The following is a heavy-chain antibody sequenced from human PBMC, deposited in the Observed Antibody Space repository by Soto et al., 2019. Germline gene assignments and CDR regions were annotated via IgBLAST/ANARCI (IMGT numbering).Heavy chain of an antibody. J-gene: IGHJ4*02. CDR2: IWYDGSNK. D-gene: IGHD3-22*01. CDR1: GFTFSSYG. CDR3: ARDHRAYYDSSGKFDY. Sequence: GGSLRLSCAASGFTFSSYGMHWVRQAPGKGLEWVAVIWYDGSNKYYADSVKGRFTISRDNSKNTLYLQMNSLRAEDTAVYYCARDHRAYYDSSGKFDYWGQGTLVTVSS. V-gene: IGHV3-33*01.